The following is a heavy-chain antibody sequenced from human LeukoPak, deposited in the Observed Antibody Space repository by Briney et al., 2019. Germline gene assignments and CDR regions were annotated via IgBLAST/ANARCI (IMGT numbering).Heavy chain of an antibody. CDR2: INHSGST. CDR3: ARGPEDCSSTSCYKNFDY. D-gene: IGHD2-2*02. CDR1: GGSFSGYY. Sequence: PSEILSLTCAVYGGSFSGYYWSWIRQPPGKGLEWIGEINHSGSTNYNPSLKSRVTISVDTSKNQFSLKLSSVTAADTAVYYCARGPEDCSSTSCYKNFDYWGQGTLVTVSS. J-gene: IGHJ4*02. V-gene: IGHV4-34*01.